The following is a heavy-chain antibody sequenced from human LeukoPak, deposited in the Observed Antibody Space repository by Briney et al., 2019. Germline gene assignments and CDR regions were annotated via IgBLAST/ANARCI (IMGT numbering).Heavy chain of an antibody. D-gene: IGHD1-1*01. V-gene: IGHV1-2*02. J-gene: IGHJ4*02. CDR1: VYTFTRYY. CDR3: ARFVRAVKLERSGVRFDY. CDR2: INPNSGGT. Sequence: ASVKVSCTPSVYTFTRYYMHWVRQAPGHGLEWMGWINPNSGGTNYAQKFQGRVTMTSDTSISTAYMELSRLRSDDTAVYYCARFVRAVKLERSGVRFDYWGQGTLVTVSS.